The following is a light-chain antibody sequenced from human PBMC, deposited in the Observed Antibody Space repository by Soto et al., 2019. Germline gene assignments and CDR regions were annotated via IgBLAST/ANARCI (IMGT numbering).Light chain of an antibody. CDR3: SSYTNTNTLYV. Sequence: QSVLTQPASVSGSPGQSITISCTGTSGDVGGYDYVSWYQQYPGNAPILLIYEVRSRPSGVSSRFSGSKSGNTASLTISGLQAEDEADYYRSSYTNTNTLYVFGTGTKVTVL. J-gene: IGLJ1*01. V-gene: IGLV2-14*01. CDR1: SGDVGGYDY. CDR2: EVR.